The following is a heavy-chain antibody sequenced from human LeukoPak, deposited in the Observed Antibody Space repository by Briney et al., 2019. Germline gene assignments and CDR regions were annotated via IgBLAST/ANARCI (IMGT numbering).Heavy chain of an antibody. CDR1: GGAFRGYD. Sequence: SETLSLTCAGYGGAFRGYDWSWIRHPPWKGLEWVAEINRSGSTNYNPSLKSRVTISVDTSKNQFSLKLSSVTAADTAVYYCARRDYCSSTSCYESYNWFDPWGQGTLVTVSS. D-gene: IGHD2-2*01. J-gene: IGHJ5*02. CDR2: INRSGST. V-gene: IGHV4-34*01. CDR3: ARRDYCSSTSCYESYNWFDP.